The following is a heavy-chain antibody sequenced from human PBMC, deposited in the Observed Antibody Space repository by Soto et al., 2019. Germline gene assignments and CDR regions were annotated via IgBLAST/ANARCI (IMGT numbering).Heavy chain of an antibody. CDR3: ARGGQDFWSGPFDY. CDR1: GGSISNHY. J-gene: IGHJ4*02. CDR2: IDTSGST. V-gene: IGHV4-4*07. Sequence: SETLSLTCTVSGGSISNHYCNWIRQPAGKGLEWIGRIDTSGSTNYNPSLKSRVTMSVDTSKQEFSLKLSSVTAADTALYYCARGGQDFWSGPFDYWGRGALVTVSS. D-gene: IGHD3-3*01.